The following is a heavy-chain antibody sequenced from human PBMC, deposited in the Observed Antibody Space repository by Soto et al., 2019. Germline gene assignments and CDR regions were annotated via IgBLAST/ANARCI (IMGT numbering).Heavy chain of an antibody. CDR2: INHSGST. V-gene: IGHV4-34*01. CDR1: GGSFSGYY. Sequence: SETLSLTCAVYGGSFSGYYWTWIRQPPGTGLEWIGEINHSGSTNYNPSLKSRVTISVDTSKNQFSLKLTSVTAADTAVYYCARGHYYGSGSYYIYYFDYWGQGTLVTVSS. CDR3: ARGHYYGSGSYYIYYFDY. J-gene: IGHJ4*02. D-gene: IGHD3-10*01.